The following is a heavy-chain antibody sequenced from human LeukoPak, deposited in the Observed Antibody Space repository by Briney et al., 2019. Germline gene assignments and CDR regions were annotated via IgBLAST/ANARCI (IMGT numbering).Heavy chain of an antibody. CDR1: GGSISSSSYY. CDR3: ARGSTAMASLDY. V-gene: IGHV4-39*07. CDR2: IYYSGST. D-gene: IGHD5-18*01. J-gene: IGHJ4*02. Sequence: SETLSLTCTVSGGSISSSSYYWGWIRQPPGRGLEWIGSIYYSGSTNYNPSLKSRVTISVDTSKNQFSLKLSSVTAADTAVYYCARGSTAMASLDYWGQGTLVTVSS.